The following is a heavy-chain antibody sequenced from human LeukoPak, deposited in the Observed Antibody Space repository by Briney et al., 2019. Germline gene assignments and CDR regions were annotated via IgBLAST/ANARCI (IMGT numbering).Heavy chain of an antibody. CDR3: ARGGIPYDFWSGYYANFDY. D-gene: IGHD3-3*01. CDR1: GYTFTSYY. Sequence: ASVKVSCTASGYTFTSYYMHWVRQAPGQGLEWMGIINPSGGSTSYAQKFQGRVTMTRDTSTSTVYMELSSLRSEDTAVYYCARGGIPYDFWSGYYANFDYWGQGTLVTVSS. V-gene: IGHV1-46*01. CDR2: INPSGGST. J-gene: IGHJ4*02.